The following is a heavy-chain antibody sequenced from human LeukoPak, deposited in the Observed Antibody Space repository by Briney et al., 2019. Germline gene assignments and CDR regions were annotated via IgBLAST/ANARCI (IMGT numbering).Heavy chain of an antibody. CDR2: ISYDGSNK. J-gene: IGHJ4*02. CDR1: GFTFSSYG. D-gene: IGHD5-24*01. Sequence: GRSLRLSCAASGFTFSSYGMHWVRQAPGKGLEWVAVISYDGSNKYYADSVKGRFTISRDNSKNTLYLQMNSLRAEDTAVYYCARHSEEEMATGYWGQGTLVTVSS. CDR3: ARHSEEEMATGY. V-gene: IGHV3-30*03.